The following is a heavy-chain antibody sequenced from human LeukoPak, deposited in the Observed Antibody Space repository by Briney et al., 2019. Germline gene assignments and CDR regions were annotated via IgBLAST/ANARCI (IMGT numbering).Heavy chain of an antibody. CDR3: AREARGSSTWSTGGPFDY. V-gene: IGHV3-23*01. J-gene: IGHJ4*02. CDR2: VSGSGGDT. Sequence: PGGSLRLSCAASGFSFSTYAMSWVRQAPGXGLEWVSVVSGSGGDTDYEDSVKGRFTISRDNSKNTLFLQMNSLRVEDTALYYCAREARGSSTWSTGGPFDYWGQGALVTVSS. CDR1: GFSFSTYA. D-gene: IGHD6-13*01.